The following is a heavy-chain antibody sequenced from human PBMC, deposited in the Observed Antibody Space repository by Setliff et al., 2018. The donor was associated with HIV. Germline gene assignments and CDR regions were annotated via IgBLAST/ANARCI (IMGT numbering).Heavy chain of an antibody. Sequence: SETLSLTCAVYGGSFSGYYWSWIRQPPGKGLEWIGEINHSGSTNYNPSLKSRVTISVDTSKNQFSLKLSSVTAADTAVYYCVRGNAYPGIQLVDYWGQGTLVTVSS. D-gene: IGHD5-18*01. CDR2: INHSGST. CDR1: GGSFSGYY. J-gene: IGHJ4*02. V-gene: IGHV4-34*01. CDR3: VRGNAYPGIQLVDY.